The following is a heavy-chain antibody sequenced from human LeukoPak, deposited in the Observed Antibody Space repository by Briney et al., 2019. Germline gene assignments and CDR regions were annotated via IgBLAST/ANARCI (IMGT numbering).Heavy chain of an antibody. CDR3: ARDDLVVAATRAFDI. V-gene: IGHV1-18*01. J-gene: IGHJ3*02. D-gene: IGHD2-15*01. CDR1: GGTFSSYA. Sequence: ASVKVSCKASGGTFSSYAISWVRQAPGQGLEWMGWISAYNGNTNYAQKLQGRVTMTTDTSTSTAYMELRSLRSDDTAVYYCARDDLVVAATRAFDIWGQGTMVTVSS. CDR2: ISAYNGNT.